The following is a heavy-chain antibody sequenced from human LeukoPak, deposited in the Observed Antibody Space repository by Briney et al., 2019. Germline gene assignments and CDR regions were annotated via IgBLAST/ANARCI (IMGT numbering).Heavy chain of an antibody. CDR3: ARAGGVKTAALDLDY. J-gene: IGHJ4*02. V-gene: IGHV4-59*01. D-gene: IGHD6-25*01. CDR1: GGSISDYS. CDR2: IYYSGSA. Sequence: SQTLSLTCTVSGGSISDYSWSWIRQPPGKGLEWIGNIYYSGSANHNPSLKSRVTISRDTSKNQFSLKLTSVTTADTAVYYCARAGGVKTAALDLDYWGQGTLVTVSS.